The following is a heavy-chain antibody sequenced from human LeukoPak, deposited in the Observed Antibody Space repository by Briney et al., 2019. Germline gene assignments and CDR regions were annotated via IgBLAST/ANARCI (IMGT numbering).Heavy chain of an antibody. V-gene: IGHV2-5*01. Sequence: SRPTLVNPTQTLTLTCTISGFSFTTSEVGVGWIRQPPGEALEWLALIYWNEDKPYSPSLQSRLTITKDTSRNQVVLTMTNMDPVDTPTYYCPHKTDDWFDTWGQGTLVTVSS. CDR2: IYWNEDK. J-gene: IGHJ5*02. CDR1: GFSFTTSEVG. CDR3: PHKTDDWFDT. D-gene: IGHD1-14*01.